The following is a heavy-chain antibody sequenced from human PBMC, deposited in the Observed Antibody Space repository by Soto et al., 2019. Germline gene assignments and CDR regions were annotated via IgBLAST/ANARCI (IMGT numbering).Heavy chain of an antibody. D-gene: IGHD4-4*01. CDR2: ISGSGGST. CDR1: GFTFSSYG. J-gene: IGHJ4*02. V-gene: IGHV3-23*01. CDR3: AKDGWSGTTHFDY. Sequence: GGSLRLSCAASGFTFSSYGMHWVRQAPGKGLEWVSAISGSGGSTYYADSVKGRFTISRDNSKNTLYLQMNSLRAEDTAVYYCAKDGWSGTTHFDYWGQGTLVTVSS.